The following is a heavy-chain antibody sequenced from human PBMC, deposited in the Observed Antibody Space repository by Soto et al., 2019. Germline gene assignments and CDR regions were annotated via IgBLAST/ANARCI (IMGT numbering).Heavy chain of an antibody. Sequence: QVQLVQAGAEVKKPGSSVKVSCKASGVTFSSYAISWVRQAPGQGLEWMGGSIPIFGTANYEQKFQGRVTITADEATSTAYMELSSLRSEDTAVYDCARDWSGVTICGVVRYYGMDRWGQGTTVNVSS. CDR3: ARDWSGVTICGVVRYYGMDR. CDR1: GVTFSSYA. D-gene: IGHD3-3*01. J-gene: IGHJ6*02. V-gene: IGHV1-69*01. CDR2: SIPIFGTA.